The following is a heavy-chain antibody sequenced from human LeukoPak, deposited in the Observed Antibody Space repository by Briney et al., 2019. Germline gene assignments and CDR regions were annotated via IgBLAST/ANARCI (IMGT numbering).Heavy chain of an antibody. J-gene: IGHJ1*01. CDR1: GFTFSFYE. CDR3: ARDLDYGDYRKYFQH. D-gene: IGHD4-17*01. V-gene: IGHV3-48*03. CDR2: ISSSGSTI. Sequence: GRSLRLSCAASGFTFSFYEMNWVRQAPGKGLEWVSYISSSGSTIYYADSVKGRFTISRDNAKNSLYLQMNSLRADDTAVYYCARDLDYGDYRKYFQHWGQGTLVTVSS.